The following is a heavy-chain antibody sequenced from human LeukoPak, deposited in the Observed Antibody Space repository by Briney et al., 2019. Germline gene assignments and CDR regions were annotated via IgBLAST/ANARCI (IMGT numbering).Heavy chain of an antibody. V-gene: IGHV4-59*01. CDR3: ARDLGCGGDCYAFDI. D-gene: IGHD2-21*02. CDR2: IYYSGSP. Sequence: SETLSLTCTVSGGSISSYYWSWIRQPPGKGLEWIGYIYYSGSPNYNPSLKSRVTISVDTSKNQFSLKLSSVTAADTAVYYCARDLGCGGDCYAFDIWGQGTMVTVSS. CDR1: GGSISSYY. J-gene: IGHJ3*02.